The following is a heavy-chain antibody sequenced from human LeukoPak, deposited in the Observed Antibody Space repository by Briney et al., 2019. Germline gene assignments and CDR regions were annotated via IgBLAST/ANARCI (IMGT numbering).Heavy chain of an antibody. CDR1: GFTFSSYW. CDR2: IKQDGSEK. J-gene: IGHJ6*04. CDR3: ARDKVTDFGYGMDV. Sequence: GGSLRLSCAASGFTFSSYWMSWVRQAPGKGLEWVGNIKQDGSEKYYVDSVKGRFTISRDNAKNSLYLQMNSLRAEDTAVYYCARDKVTDFGYGMDVRGKGTTVTVSS. D-gene: IGHD3-3*01. V-gene: IGHV3-7*03.